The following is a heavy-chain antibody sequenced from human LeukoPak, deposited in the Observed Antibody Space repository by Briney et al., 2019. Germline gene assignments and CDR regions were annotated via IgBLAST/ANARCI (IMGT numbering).Heavy chain of an antibody. CDR3: ARLWELRVNPEVIWYFDL. J-gene: IGHJ2*01. Sequence: GGSLRLSCAASGFTFSSYSMNWVRQAPGKGLEWVSSISSSSSYIYYADSVKGRFTISRDNAKNSLYLQMNSLRAEDTAVYYCARLWELRVNPEVIWYFDLWGRGTLVTVSS. CDR1: GFTFSSYS. V-gene: IGHV3-21*01. CDR2: ISSSSSYI. D-gene: IGHD1-26*01.